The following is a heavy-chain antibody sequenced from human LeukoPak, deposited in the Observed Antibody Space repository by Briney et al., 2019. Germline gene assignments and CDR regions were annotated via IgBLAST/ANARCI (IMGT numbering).Heavy chain of an antibody. V-gene: IGHV3-9*03. D-gene: IGHD4-17*01. CDR2: ISWNSGSI. CDR1: GFTFDDYA. Sequence: PGGSLRLSCAASGFTFDDYAMHWVRQARGKGLEWVSRISWNSGSIGYADSVKGRFTISRDNAKNSLYLQMNSLRAEDMALYYCAKQGYGDSRAAFDIGGQGTMVTIPS. CDR3: AKQGYGDSRAAFDI. J-gene: IGHJ3*02.